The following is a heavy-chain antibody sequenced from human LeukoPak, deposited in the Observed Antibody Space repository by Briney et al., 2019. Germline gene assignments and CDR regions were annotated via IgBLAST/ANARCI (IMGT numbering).Heavy chain of an antibody. J-gene: IGHJ4*02. CDR3: AKDTAIRSGSYYRYFDY. CDR2: ISWNSDSI. D-gene: IGHD1-26*01. Sequence: GGSLRLSCAASGLTFDDYAMHWVRQAPGKGLEWASGISWNSDSIGYADSVKGRFTISRDNAKNSLYLQMNSLRAEDTALYYCAKDTAIRSGSYYRYFDYWGQGTLVTVSS. V-gene: IGHV3-9*01. CDR1: GLTFDDYA.